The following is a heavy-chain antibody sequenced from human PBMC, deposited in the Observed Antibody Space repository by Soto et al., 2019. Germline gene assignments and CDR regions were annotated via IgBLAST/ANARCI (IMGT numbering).Heavy chain of an antibody. V-gene: IGHV2-5*02. CDR2: IYWDDDE. CDR3: ARINDILTGFDY. Sequence: SGPTLVNPTQTLTLTCTFSGFSLNTGGVGVGWVRQPRGKAMEWLALIYWDDDERYRPSLRSRLNITKDTINNQVVLTMTNMDPEDTATYYCARINDILTGFDYWGQGTLVTVSS. J-gene: IGHJ4*02. D-gene: IGHD3-9*01. CDR1: GFSLNTGGVG.